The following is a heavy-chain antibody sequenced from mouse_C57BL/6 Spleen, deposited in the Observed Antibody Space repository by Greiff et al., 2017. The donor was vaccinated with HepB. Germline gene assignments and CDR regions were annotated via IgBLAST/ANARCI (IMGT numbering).Heavy chain of an antibody. CDR3: ARPLVVADYYAMDY. Sequence: VKLLESGPELVKPGASVKISCKASGYAFSSSWMNWVKQRPGKGLEWIGRIYPGDGDTNYNGKFKGKATLTADKSSSTAYMQLSSLTSEDSAVYFCARPLVVADYYAMDYWGQGTSVTVSS. D-gene: IGHD1-1*01. CDR1: GYAFSSSW. V-gene: IGHV1-82*01. CDR2: IYPGDGDT. J-gene: IGHJ4*01.